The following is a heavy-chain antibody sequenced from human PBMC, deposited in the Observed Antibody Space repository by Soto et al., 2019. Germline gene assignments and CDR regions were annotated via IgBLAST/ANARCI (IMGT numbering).Heavy chain of an antibody. V-gene: IGHV1-46*01. J-gene: IGHJ6*02. D-gene: IGHD4-4*01. CDR3: ARDPTVTTRADYYYGMYF. CDR1: GYTFTSYY. Sequence: EASVKVSCKASGYTFTSYYMHWVRQAPGQGLEWMGIINPSGGSTSYAQKFQGRVTMTRDTSTSTVYMELSSLRSEDTAVYYCARDPTVTTRADYYYGMYFWGQGTTVTVSS. CDR2: INPSGGST.